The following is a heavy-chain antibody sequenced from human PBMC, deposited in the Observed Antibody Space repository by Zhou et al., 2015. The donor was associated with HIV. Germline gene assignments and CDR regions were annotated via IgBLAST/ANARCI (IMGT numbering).Heavy chain of an antibody. CDR1: GGTFSSDG. CDR2: IIPIFGTT. V-gene: IGHV1-69*06. J-gene: IGHJ4*02. Sequence: QVQLVQSGGEVKKPGSSVKVSCQASGGTFSSDGVSWVRQAPGQGLEWMGGIIPIFGTTTYAQKFEGRVTFTADRSTSTAYMELSSLRSEDTAVYYCASLTSFGIGFGELLRSYFDYWGQGTLVTVSS. D-gene: IGHD3-10*01. CDR3: ASLTSFGIGFGELLRSYFDY.